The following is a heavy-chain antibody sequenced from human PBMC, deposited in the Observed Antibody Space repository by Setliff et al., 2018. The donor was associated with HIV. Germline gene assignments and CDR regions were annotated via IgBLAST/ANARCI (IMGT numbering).Heavy chain of an antibody. J-gene: IGHJ3*02. V-gene: IGHV4-4*07. CDR3: ARAIVGTIDAFDI. CDR2: IYTSGST. Sequence: SETLSLTCTVSGDSISSYSWAWIRQPAGKGLEWIGRIYTSGSTNYNPSLKSRATMSVDTSKNQLSLKLTSVTAADTAIYYCARAIVGTIDAFDIWGQGTMVTVSS. D-gene: IGHD1-26*01. CDR1: GDSISSYS.